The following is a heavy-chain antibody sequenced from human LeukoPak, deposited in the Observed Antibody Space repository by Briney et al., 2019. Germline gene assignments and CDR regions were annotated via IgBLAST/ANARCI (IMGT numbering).Heavy chain of an antibody. Sequence: SETLSLTCTVSGGSISSHYWSWIRQPPGKGLEWIGYIYYSGSTNYNPSLKSRVTISVDTSKNQFSLKLSSVTAADTAVYYCASVGGNSGYFDYWGQGTLVTVSS. CDR3: ASVGGNSGYFDY. CDR1: GGSISSHY. CDR2: IYYSGST. V-gene: IGHV4-59*08. D-gene: IGHD4-23*01. J-gene: IGHJ4*02.